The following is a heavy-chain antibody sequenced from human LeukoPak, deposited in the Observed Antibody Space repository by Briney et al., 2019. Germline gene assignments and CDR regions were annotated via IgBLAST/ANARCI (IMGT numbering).Heavy chain of an antibody. CDR3: ARQHYDSSGYYATHFDY. V-gene: IGHV4-30-2*05. Sequence: SETLSLTCAVSGGSISSGGYSWSWIRQPPGKGLEWIGYIYHSGSTYYNPSLKSRVTISVDTSKNQFSLKLSSVTAADTAVYYCARQHYDSSGYYATHFDYWGQGTLVTVSS. J-gene: IGHJ4*02. CDR1: GGSISSGGYS. CDR2: IYHSGST. D-gene: IGHD3-22*01.